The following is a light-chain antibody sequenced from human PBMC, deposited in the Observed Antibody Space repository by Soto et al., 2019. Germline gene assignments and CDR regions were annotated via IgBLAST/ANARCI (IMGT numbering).Light chain of an antibody. V-gene: IGKV3-20*01. Sequence: IVLAQSPGTLSLSPGERATLSCRASQSVSSSFLAWYQHKPGQAPSLLIYDEFTRATGVPDRFSGSGSGTDFTLTISRLEPEDFAVYYCQQYGSSLTWTFGQGTKVEI. J-gene: IGKJ1*01. CDR1: QSVSSSF. CDR2: DEF. CDR3: QQYGSSLTWT.